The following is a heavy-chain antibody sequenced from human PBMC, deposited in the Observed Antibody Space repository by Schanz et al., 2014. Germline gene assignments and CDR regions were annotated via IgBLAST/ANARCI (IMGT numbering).Heavy chain of an antibody. V-gene: IGHV1-18*01. CDR1: GYTFTSYG. Sequence: QVQLVQSGAEVKKPGASVKVSCKASGYTFTSYGISWVRQAPGQGLEWMGWISAYNGNTKYPQKLQGRVTMTTDTSTSTAYMELRSRRSDDTAVYYCARDRRFFDRDDLYYFDSWGQGTLVTVSS. CDR2: ISAYNGNT. CDR3: ARDRRFFDRDDLYYFDS. J-gene: IGHJ4*02. D-gene: IGHD3-3*01.